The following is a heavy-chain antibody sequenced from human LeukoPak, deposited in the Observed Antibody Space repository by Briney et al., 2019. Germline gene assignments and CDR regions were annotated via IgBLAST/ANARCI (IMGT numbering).Heavy chain of an antibody. Sequence: GGSLRLSCAASGFTFSTYAMSWVRQAPGKGLEWVSTISGSGGGTYYADSVKGRFTICRDNSKNTLYLQMNSLRAEDAAVYYCAKDGSGNGYPNYYFDYWGQGTLVTVSS. CDR3: AKDGSGNGYPNYYFDY. CDR2: ISGSGGGT. CDR1: GFTFSTYA. V-gene: IGHV3-23*01. D-gene: IGHD5-24*01. J-gene: IGHJ4*02.